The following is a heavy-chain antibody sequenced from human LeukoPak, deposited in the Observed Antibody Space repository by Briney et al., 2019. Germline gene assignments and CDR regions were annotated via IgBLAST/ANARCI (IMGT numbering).Heavy chain of an antibody. V-gene: IGHV4-31*03. D-gene: IGHD4/OR15-4a*01. J-gene: IGHJ4*02. CDR1: GGSIISGGYY. Sequence: PSQSLSLTCTVSGGSIISGGYYSSWIRRQPWSGLEWIVFVYYRASTYYYPCLTRRVSISLNTSNNQCSLKLSSVTAADTAVYYCARAGWSYHDYGAIGGWGQGTLITVSS. CDR3: ARAGWSYHDYGAIGG. CDR2: VYYRAST.